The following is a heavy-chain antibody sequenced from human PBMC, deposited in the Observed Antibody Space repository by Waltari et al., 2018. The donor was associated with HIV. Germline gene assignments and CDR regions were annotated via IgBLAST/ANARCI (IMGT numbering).Heavy chain of an antibody. J-gene: IGHJ4*02. V-gene: IGHV4-61*01. CDR2: VYYSGST. Sequence: QVHLQESGPGLVKSSKTLSLTCTVSNGSVNNDLYYWTWIRQAPGRGLEWNGYVYYSGSTNYSPSLKSRVSISIDTSKNQFFLRVTSMTSADTAVYFCARGLGPRMAVQYFFDIWGQGTVVTV. CDR3: ARGLGPRMAVQYFFDI. D-gene: IGHD3-16*01. CDR1: NGSVNNDLYY.